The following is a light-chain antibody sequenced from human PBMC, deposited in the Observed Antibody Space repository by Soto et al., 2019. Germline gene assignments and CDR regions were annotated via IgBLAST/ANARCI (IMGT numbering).Light chain of an antibody. Sequence: EIVLTQSPATLSLSPGERATLSCRASQSVSSYLAWYQQKPGQAPRLLIYDASNRATGIPARFSGSGSGTDFTLTISSLEPVDFAVYYCQQRSSWPLTVGGGTKVEIK. CDR2: DAS. J-gene: IGKJ4*01. CDR3: QQRSSWPLT. CDR1: QSVSSY. V-gene: IGKV3-11*01.